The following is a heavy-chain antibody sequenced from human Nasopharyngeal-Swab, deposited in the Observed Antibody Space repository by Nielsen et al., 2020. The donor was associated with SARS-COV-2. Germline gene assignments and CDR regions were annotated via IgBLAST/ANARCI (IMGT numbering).Heavy chain of an antibody. Sequence: GSLRLSCTVSGGSISSYYWSWVRQPPGKGLEWIGEIYHSGSTNYNPSLKSRVTISVDKSKNQFSLKLSSVTAADTAVYYCAQTTYSGYFDYWGQGTLVTVSS. CDR1: GGSISSYY. CDR2: IYHSGST. V-gene: IGHV4-4*02. D-gene: IGHD2-15*01. J-gene: IGHJ4*02. CDR3: AQTTYSGYFDY.